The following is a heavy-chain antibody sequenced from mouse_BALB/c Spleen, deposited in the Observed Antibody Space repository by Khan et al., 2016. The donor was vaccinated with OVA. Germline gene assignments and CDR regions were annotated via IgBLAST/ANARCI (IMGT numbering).Heavy chain of an antibody. CDR3: ASSPYYHSNIMDY. V-gene: IGHV2-6-1*01. Sequence: QVQLKESGPGLVAPSQSLYITCTISGFSLTDYGVHWVRQRPGKGLEWLGVIWRDGSTTYNSAIKSSLTISKDNSQSQVFLKMNSLQTDVTAVSFCASSPYYHSNIMDYWGQGTSVTVSS. CDR2: IWRDGST. D-gene: IGHD2-4*01. CDR1: GFSLTDYG. J-gene: IGHJ4*01.